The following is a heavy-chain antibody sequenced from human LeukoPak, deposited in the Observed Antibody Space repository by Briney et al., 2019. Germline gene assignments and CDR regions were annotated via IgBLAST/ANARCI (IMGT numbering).Heavy chain of an antibody. J-gene: IGHJ4*02. V-gene: IGHV3-23*01. Sequence: GGSLRLSCAASGFTFNNYAMNWLRQAPGKGLEWFSAISGRGGSTYYADSVKGRFTISRDNSKNTLYLQMNSLRAEVTAVYYCAKFDSPSYPTATYFDYWGQGTLVTVSS. CDR2: ISGRGGST. CDR1: GFTFNNYA. D-gene: IGHD3-16*02. CDR3: AKFDSPSYPTATYFDY.